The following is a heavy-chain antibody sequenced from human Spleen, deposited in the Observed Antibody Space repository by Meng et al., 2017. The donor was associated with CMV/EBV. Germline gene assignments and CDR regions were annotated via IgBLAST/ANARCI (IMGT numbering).Heavy chain of an antibody. CDR3: ARGKRIYERAPPHYY. D-gene: IGHD1-14*01. V-gene: IGHV4-34*01. Sequence: VYVGSFSGYYWSWIRQPPGKGLEWIGEINHSGSTNYNPSLKSRVTISVDTSKNQFSLKLSSVTAADTAVYYCARGKRIYERAPPHYYWGQGTLVTVSS. J-gene: IGHJ4*02. CDR2: INHSGST. CDR1: VGSFSGYY.